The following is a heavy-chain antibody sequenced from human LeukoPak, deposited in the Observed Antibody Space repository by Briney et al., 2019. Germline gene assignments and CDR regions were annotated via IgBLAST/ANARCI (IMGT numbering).Heavy chain of an antibody. Sequence: GGSLRLSCADSGFTFDDYAMHWVRQAPGKGLEWVSGISWNSGSIGYADSVKGRFTISRDNAKNSLYLQMNSLRAEDTALYYCAKVKSPLDYYDSSGYYDYWGQGTLVTVSS. D-gene: IGHD3-22*01. V-gene: IGHV3-9*01. J-gene: IGHJ4*02. CDR1: GFTFDDYA. CDR2: ISWNSGSI. CDR3: AKVKSPLDYYDSSGYYDY.